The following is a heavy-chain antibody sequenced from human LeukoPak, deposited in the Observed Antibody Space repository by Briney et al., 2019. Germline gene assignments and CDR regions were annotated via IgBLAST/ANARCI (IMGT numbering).Heavy chain of an antibody. Sequence: SETLSLTCNVSGGSISSYYRSWIRQPPGEGVEWIGYIYYSGSTNYNPSLKSRVTISVDMSKNQFSLKLNSVPAADTAVYFCARTSRSLDYWGQGTLVTVSS. V-gene: IGHV4-59*01. J-gene: IGHJ4*02. CDR1: GGSISSYY. D-gene: IGHD4-11*01. CDR3: ARTSRSLDY. CDR2: IYYSGST.